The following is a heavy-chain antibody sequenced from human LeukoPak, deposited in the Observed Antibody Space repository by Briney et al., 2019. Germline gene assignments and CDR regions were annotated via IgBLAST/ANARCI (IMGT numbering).Heavy chain of an antibody. Sequence: SETLSLTCAVYGGSFSGYYWSWIRQPPGKGLEWIGEINHSGSTNYNPSLKSRVTISVDTSKNQFSLKLSSVTAADTAVYYCARSAYYYDSSGSYRYFDYWGQGTLVTVSS. CDR1: GGSFSGYY. D-gene: IGHD3-22*01. V-gene: IGHV4-34*01. CDR3: ARSAYYYDSSGSYRYFDY. CDR2: INHSGST. J-gene: IGHJ4*02.